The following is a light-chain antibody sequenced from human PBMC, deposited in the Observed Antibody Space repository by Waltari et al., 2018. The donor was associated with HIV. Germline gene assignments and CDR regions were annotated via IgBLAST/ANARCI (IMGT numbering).Light chain of an antibody. CDR3: AAWNDRLSGYV. V-gene: IGLV1-47*01. CDR2: TNN. Sequence: QSVLTQPPSASGTPGQRVTISCSGRSSNIGRNYVYWYQQLPGTAPKHLIYTNNQRPSGVPDRFSGSKSGTSASLAISGLRSEDEADYYCAAWNDRLSGYVFGTGTKVTV. CDR1: SSNIGRNY. J-gene: IGLJ1*01.